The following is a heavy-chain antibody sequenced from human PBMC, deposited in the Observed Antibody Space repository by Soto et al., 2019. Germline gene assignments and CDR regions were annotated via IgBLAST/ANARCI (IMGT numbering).Heavy chain of an antibody. V-gene: IGHV1-46*01. J-gene: IGHJ6*02. CDR1: GFAFTNYF. CDR3: ARGDGRGSTGFYYYYGMDV. CDR2: ISPYAGST. D-gene: IGHD1-26*01. Sequence: QVQLVQSGAEVKKPGASVKISCKASGFAFTNYFFHWVRQAPRQGLERMRIISPYAGSTNYVQRLQGRVTMTSDTSTSTIYMELSSLRSEDTAVYYCARGDGRGSTGFYYYYGMDVWYHGTTVTVSS.